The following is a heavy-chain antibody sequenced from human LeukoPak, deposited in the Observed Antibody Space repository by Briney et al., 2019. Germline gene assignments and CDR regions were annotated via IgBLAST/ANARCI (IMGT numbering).Heavy chain of an antibody. CDR2: INPNSGGT. CDR1: GYTFTGYY. Sequence: GASVKVSCKASGYTFTGYYMHWVRQAPGQGLEWMGWINPNSGGTNYAQKFQGRVTMTRDTSISTACMELSRLRSDDTAVYYCARDFAVAYCGGDCYTWGQGTLVTVSS. V-gene: IGHV1-2*02. CDR3: ARDFAVAYCGGDCYT. J-gene: IGHJ5*02. D-gene: IGHD2-21*02.